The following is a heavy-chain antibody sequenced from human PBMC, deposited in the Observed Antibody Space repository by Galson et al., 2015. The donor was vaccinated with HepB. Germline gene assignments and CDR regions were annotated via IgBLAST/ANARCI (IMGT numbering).Heavy chain of an antibody. CDR2: ISSSSSYI. V-gene: IGHV3-21*01. CDR3: ARVTSEVGGLDY. J-gene: IGHJ4*02. D-gene: IGHD1-26*01. CDR1: GFTFSSYS. Sequence: SLRLSCAASGFTFSSYSMNWVRQAPGKGLEWVSSISSSSSYIYYADSVKGRFTISRDNAKNSLYLQMNSLRAEDTAVYYCARVTSEVGGLDYSGQATLVPVSP.